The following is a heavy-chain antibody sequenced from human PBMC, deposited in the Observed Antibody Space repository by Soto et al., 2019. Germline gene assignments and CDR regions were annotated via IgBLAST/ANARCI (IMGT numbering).Heavy chain of an antibody. Sequence: FTSYYWNWIRLPPGKGLEWIGEISHSGSTNYNPSLKSRVTISVQASRKQFSLKLSSVTAADTAVYYCARGDYYYGMDVWGQGTTVTVSS. CDR3: ARGDYYYGMDV. V-gene: IGHV4-34*01. CDR2: ISHSGST. CDR1: FTSYY. J-gene: IGHJ6*02.